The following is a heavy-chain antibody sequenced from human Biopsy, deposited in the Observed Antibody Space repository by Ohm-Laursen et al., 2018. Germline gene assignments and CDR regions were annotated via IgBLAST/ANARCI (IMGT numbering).Heavy chain of an antibody. CDR3: ARRLPLRGFAFDV. J-gene: IGHJ3*01. Sequence: TPSLTCTVSGDSITSYFWNWIRQAPGKGLEWIGNIYYRGNTNYSPSLKSRATISLDSSKNQFSLNLNSVTATDTAVYYCARRLPLRGFAFDVWGQGTVVTVS. CDR1: GDSITSYF. D-gene: IGHD3-10*01. CDR2: IYYRGNT. V-gene: IGHV4-59*08.